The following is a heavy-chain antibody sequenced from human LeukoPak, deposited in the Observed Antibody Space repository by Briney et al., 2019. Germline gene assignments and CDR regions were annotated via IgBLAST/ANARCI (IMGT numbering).Heavy chain of an antibody. CDR1: GFTFSSYW. CDR2: INSDESSI. V-gene: IGHV3-74*01. D-gene: IGHD2-15*01. CDR3: AKDHTPLTVVVSHFNY. Sequence: PGGSLRLSCAASGFTFSSYWMNWVRQVPGKGLVWVSRINSDESSISYADSVKGRFTISRDNSKNTLYLQMNGLRADDTAVYYCAKDHTPLTVVVSHFNYWGQGTLVSVSS. J-gene: IGHJ4*02.